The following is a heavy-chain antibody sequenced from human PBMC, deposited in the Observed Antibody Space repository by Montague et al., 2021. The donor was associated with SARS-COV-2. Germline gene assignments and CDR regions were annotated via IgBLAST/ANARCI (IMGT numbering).Heavy chain of an antibody. J-gene: IGHJ4*02. V-gene: IGHV4-38-2*02. CDR1: TYSVSSGYY. CDR3: ARGVVGPTVLFLEY. D-gene: IGHD1-26*01. CDR2: KFHSGST. Sequence: SETLSLTCTVSTYSVSSGYYWGWIRQFPGKGLEWIGFKFHSGSTYSNTSLQSRVITSIDTSKNQVSLKLRSVSAVDTAVYYCARGVVGPTVLFLEYWGQGILVAVSS.